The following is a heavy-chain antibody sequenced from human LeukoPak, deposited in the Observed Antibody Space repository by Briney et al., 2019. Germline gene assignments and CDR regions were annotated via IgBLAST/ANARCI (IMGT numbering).Heavy chain of an antibody. J-gene: IGHJ4*02. V-gene: IGHV1-2*02. CDR1: GYTFTGYY. D-gene: IGHD3-10*01. Sequence: ASVKVSCTSSGYTFTGYYMHWVRQAPGQGLEWMGWTNPNSGGTNYAKKFQGRVTMTRDTSITTAYMKLSSLRSNDTAVYYCARVGGALGVKDYWGQGTLVTVSS. CDR3: ARVGGALGVKDY. CDR2: TNPNSGGT.